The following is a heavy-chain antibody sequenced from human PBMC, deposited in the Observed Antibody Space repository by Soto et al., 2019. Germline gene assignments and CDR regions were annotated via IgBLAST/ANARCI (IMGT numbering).Heavy chain of an antibody. CDR1: GGSISSGGYY. D-gene: IGHD3-16*02. CDR3: ARGRKAYIWGSYRVFDY. Sequence: QVQLQESGPGLVKPSQTLSLTCTVSGGSISSGGYYWSWIRQHPGKGLEWIGYIYYSGSTYYNPSLKSRVTISVDTSKNQSSLKLSSVTAADTAVYYCARGRKAYIWGSYRVFDYWGQGTLVTVSS. J-gene: IGHJ4*02. V-gene: IGHV4-31*03. CDR2: IYYSGST.